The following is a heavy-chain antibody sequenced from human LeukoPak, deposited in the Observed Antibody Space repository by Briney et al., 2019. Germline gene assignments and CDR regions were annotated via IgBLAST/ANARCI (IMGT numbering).Heavy chain of an antibody. CDR3: AKAPVTSCRGAFCYPFDS. D-gene: IGHD2-15*01. Sequence: GGSLRLSCAASGFTFSSYAMSWVRQGPGKGLEWVSAISVSGNTYHADSVKGRFTISRDSSKNTMYLQMNSLRVEDAAVYYCAKAPVTSCRGAFCYPFDSWGQGTLVTVSS. J-gene: IGHJ4*02. CDR2: ISVSGNT. CDR1: GFTFSSYA. V-gene: IGHV3-23*01.